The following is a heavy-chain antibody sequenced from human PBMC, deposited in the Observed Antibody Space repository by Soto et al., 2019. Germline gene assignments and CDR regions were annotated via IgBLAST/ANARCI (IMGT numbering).Heavy chain of an antibody. J-gene: IGHJ3*02. V-gene: IGHV1-18*01. Sequence: GASVKVSCKASGYTFTSYGISWVRQAPGQGLEWMGWISAYNGNTNYAQKLQGRVTMTTDTSTSTAYMELRSLRSDDTAVYYCAREQGVFVFVPAPDAFDICRQRTMVPVSS. CDR1: GYTFTSYG. CDR2: ISAYNGNT. D-gene: IGHD2-2*01. CDR3: AREQGVFVFVPAPDAFDI.